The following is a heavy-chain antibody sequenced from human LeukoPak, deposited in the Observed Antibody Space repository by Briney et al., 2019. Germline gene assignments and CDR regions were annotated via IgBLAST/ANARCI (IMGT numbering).Heavy chain of an antibody. J-gene: IGHJ4*02. V-gene: IGHV4-34*01. CDR2: INHSGST. Sequence: PSETLSLTCAVYGGSFRGYYWSWIRQPPGKGLEWIGEINHSGSTNYNPSLKSRVTISVDTSKNQFSLKLSSVTAADTAVYYCARRLGSGSYYNRLLDYWGQGTLVTVSS. CDR1: GGSFRGYY. D-gene: IGHD3-10*01. CDR3: ARRLGSGSYYNRLLDY.